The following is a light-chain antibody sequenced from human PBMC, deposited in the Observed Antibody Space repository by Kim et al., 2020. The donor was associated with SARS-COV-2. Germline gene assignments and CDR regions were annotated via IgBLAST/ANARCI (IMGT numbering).Light chain of an antibody. Sequence: DRVTDTGRDSPSVSGWLNWYQQRPGKAPHLLIYRTSTLQTGVPPRFSGSASGTDFTLTISTLQPEDFATYYCQQSYNFPRTFGQGTKVDIK. CDR2: RTS. J-gene: IGKJ1*01. CDR3: QQSYNFPRT. V-gene: IGKV1-39*01. CDR1: PSVSGW.